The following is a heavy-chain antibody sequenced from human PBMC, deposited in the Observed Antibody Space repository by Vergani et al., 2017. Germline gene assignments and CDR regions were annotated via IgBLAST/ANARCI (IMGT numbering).Heavy chain of an antibody. J-gene: IGHJ1*01. CDR3: ARGTYGDYDEYFQH. CDR2: INTNTGNP. CDR1: GYTFTNYA. Sequence: QVQLVQSGSDLNKPGPSVKVSCKASGYTFTNYAVNWVRQAPGQGLEWMGWINTNTGNPTYAQGFTGRFVFSLDTSVSTAYLQISSLKAEDTAVYYCARGTYGDYDEYFQHWGQGTLVTVSS. D-gene: IGHD4-17*01. V-gene: IGHV7-4-1*02.